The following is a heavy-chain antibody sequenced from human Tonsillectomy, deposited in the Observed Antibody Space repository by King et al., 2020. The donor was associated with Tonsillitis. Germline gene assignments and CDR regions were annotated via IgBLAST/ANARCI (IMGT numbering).Heavy chain of an antibody. CDR1: GFIFDDYA. D-gene: IGHD1-1*01. J-gene: IGHJ4*02. V-gene: IGHV3-9*01. CDR3: AKGLEVTNPYYVGS. Sequence: VQLVESGGGLVQPGRSLRLSCTASGFIFDDYAMNWVRQVPGKGLEWVSGITWSGRNKGYADSVKGRFTISRDNAKNSLYLQMNSLRAEDSALYYCAKGLEVTNPYYVGSWGQGTLVTVSS. CDR2: ITWSGRNK.